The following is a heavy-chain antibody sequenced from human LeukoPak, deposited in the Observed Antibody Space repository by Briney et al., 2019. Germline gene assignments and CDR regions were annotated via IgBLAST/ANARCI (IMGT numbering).Heavy chain of an antibody. CDR2: IYSGGSI. CDR1: GFTVSSNY. D-gene: IGHD3-10*01. J-gene: IGHJ4*02. Sequence: LTGGSLRLSCAASGFTVSSNYMSWVRQAPGKGLEWVSVIYSGGSIYYADSVKGRFTISRDNSKSTLYIRMNSLRAEDTAVYYCARAKPKNMVRGLIMRRESRYYFDYWGQGTLVTVSS. CDR3: ARAKPKNMVRGLIMRRESRYYFDY. V-gene: IGHV3-53*01.